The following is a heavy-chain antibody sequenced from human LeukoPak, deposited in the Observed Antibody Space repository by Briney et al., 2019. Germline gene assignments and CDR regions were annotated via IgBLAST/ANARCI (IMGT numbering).Heavy chain of an antibody. V-gene: IGHV3-33*01. CDR1: GFTFSSYG. Sequence: GRSLRLSCAASGFTFSSYGMHWVRQAPGKGLEWVAVIWYDGSNKYYADSVKGRFTISRDNSKNTLYQQMNSLRAEDTAVYYCAREDDYGDYVEFDYWGQGTLVTVSS. CDR2: IWYDGSNK. J-gene: IGHJ4*02. D-gene: IGHD4-17*01. CDR3: AREDDYGDYVEFDY.